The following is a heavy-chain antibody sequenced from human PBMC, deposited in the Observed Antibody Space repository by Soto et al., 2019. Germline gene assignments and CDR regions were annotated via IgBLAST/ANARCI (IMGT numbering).Heavy chain of an antibody. CDR1: GFTFSSYW. CDR3: ARAKRAVAGNYFDY. Sequence: QPGGSLRLSCAASGFTFSSYWMSWVRQAPGKGLEWVANIKQDGSEKYYVDSVKGRFTISRDNAKNSLYLQMNSLRAEDTAVYYCARAKRAVAGNYFDYWGQGTLVTVSS. CDR2: IKQDGSEK. J-gene: IGHJ4*02. V-gene: IGHV3-7*05. D-gene: IGHD6-19*01.